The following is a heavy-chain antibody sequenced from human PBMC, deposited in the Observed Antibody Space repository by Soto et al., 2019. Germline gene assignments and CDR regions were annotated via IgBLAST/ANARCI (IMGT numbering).Heavy chain of an antibody. CDR1: GYTFTSYA. J-gene: IGHJ4*02. CDR2: INAGNGNT. V-gene: IGHV1-3*01. CDR3: ATGIAYSSSSYFDY. Sequence: GASVKGSCKASGYTFTSYAMHWGRPAPGQRLEWMGWINAGNGNTKYSQKFQGRVTITRDTSASTAYMELSSLRSEDTAVYYCATGIAYSSSSYFDYWGQGTLVTVSS. D-gene: IGHD6-6*01.